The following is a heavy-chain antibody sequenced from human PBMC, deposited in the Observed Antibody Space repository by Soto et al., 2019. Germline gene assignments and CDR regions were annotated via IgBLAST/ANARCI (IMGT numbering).Heavy chain of an antibody. J-gene: IGHJ5*02. CDR1: DYSISSGYY. CDR3: ARDIRNINWFDP. Sequence: RSETLSLTCAVSDYSISSGYYWGCIRQPPGKGLEWIGSIYHSGSTYYNPSLKSRVTISVDTSKNQFSLKLSSVTAADTAVYYCARDIRNINWFDPWGQGTLVTVSS. CDR2: IYHSGST. V-gene: IGHV4-38-2*02.